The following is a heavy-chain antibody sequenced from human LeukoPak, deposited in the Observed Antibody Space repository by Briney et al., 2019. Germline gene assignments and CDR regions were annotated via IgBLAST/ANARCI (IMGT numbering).Heavy chain of an antibody. Sequence: GGSLRLSCAASRFTFSDSWMSWLHQTPEKGLEWVAYINPDGSAEEYVDSVRGRFSISRDNTKNSLSLQLSSLRADDSAVYYCVRGVRVPDYWGHGTPVTVSS. CDR1: RFTFSDSW. V-gene: IGHV3-7*01. CDR3: VRGVRVPDY. D-gene: IGHD2-2*01. J-gene: IGHJ4*01. CDR2: INPDGSAE.